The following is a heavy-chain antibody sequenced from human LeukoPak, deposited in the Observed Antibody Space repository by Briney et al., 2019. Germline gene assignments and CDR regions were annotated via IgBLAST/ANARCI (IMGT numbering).Heavy chain of an antibody. J-gene: IGHJ4*02. V-gene: IGHV4-34*01. CDR1: GGSFSGYY. CDR2: INHSGST. CDR3: ADKGRVGATRY. D-gene: IGHD1-26*01. Sequence: SETLSLTCAVYGGSFSGYYWSWIRQPPGKGLEWIGEINHSGSTNYNPSLKSRVTISVDTSKNQFSLKLSSVTAADTAVYYCADKGRVGATRYWGQGTLVTVSS.